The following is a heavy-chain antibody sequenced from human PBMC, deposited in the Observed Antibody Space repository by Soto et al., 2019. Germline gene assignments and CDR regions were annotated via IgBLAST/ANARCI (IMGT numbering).Heavy chain of an antibody. V-gene: IGHV1-18*01. D-gene: IGHD3-16*01. CDR2: INTYTGNT. Sequence: QVQLVQSGAEVKNPGASVKVSCKASGYTFTRYGIGWARQAPGQGLEWMGWINTYTGNTNYAQNVQGRVTLTTDTSTSAAYMELRSLISNDTAIYYCAMVDVYVTPSPQDVWGQGTTVIVSS. CDR3: AMVDVYVTPSPQDV. CDR1: GYTFTRYG. J-gene: IGHJ6*02.